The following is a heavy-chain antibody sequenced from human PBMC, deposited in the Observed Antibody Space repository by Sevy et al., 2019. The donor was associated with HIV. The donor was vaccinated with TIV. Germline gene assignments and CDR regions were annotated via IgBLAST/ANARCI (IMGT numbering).Heavy chain of an antibody. V-gene: IGHV3-21*01. CDR1: GFTFSAYS. Sequence: GGSLRLSCTASGFTFSAYSMNWVRQAPGEGLEWLSSISTGTDHIYYADSAKGRFTISRDDAKKSVYLEMKSLRDQDTALYYCVRRGVDAYNVYFDLWGQGTLVTVSS. CDR2: ISTGTDHI. D-gene: IGHD3-10*01. J-gene: IGHJ4*02. CDR3: VRRGVDAYNVYFDL.